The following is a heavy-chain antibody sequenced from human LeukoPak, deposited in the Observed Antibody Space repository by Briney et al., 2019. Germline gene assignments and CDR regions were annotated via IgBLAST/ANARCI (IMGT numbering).Heavy chain of an antibody. J-gene: IGHJ4*02. CDR2: LYSGGSI. V-gene: IGHV3-66*01. D-gene: IGHD1-14*01. CDR3: ATDLGRFDC. Sequence: GGSLRLSCAASGLTVSTNHMSWVRQAPGKGLEWVSVLYSGGSIFYADSVKGRFTISRDNSKNTLYLQMNSLKVEDTAVYYCATDLGRFDCWGQGTLVTVSS. CDR1: GLTVSTNH.